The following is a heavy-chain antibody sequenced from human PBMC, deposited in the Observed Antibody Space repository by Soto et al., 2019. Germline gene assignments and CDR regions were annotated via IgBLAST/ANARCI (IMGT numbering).Heavy chain of an antibody. Sequence: GESLKISCKGSGYSFTSYWIGWVRQMPGKGLEWMGIIYPGDSDTRYSPSFQGQVTISADKSISTAYLQWSSLKASDTAMYYCARHNGPGRITIFGVVTDYYYMDVWGKGTTVTVSS. CDR1: GYSFTSYW. D-gene: IGHD3-3*01. CDR2: IYPGDSDT. CDR3: ARHNGPGRITIFGVVTDYYYMDV. J-gene: IGHJ6*03. V-gene: IGHV5-51*01.